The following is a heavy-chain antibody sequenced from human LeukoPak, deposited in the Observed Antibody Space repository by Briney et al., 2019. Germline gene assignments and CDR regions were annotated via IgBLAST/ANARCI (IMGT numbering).Heavy chain of an antibody. CDR2: FDPEDGKT. J-gene: IGHJ5*02. CDR3: ARDINGYYYDSHGYYPTDL. Sequence: ASVKVSCKVSGYTLTELSMFWVRQAPGKGLEWMGSFDPEDGKTVYAQKFQGRVTITTDESTSTAYMELSSLRSEDTAVYYCARDINGYYYDSHGYYPTDLWGQGTLATVSS. D-gene: IGHD3-22*01. V-gene: IGHV1-24*01. CDR1: GYTLTELS.